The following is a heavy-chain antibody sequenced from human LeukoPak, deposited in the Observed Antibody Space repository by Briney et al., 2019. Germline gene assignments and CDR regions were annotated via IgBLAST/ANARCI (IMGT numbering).Heavy chain of an antibody. D-gene: IGHD2-2*02. J-gene: IGHJ4*02. V-gene: IGHV3-21*04. CDR3: ARAQIVVVPGAIERGNFDY. Sequence: GGSLRLSCAASGFSFSTYSMNWVRQAPGKGPEWVSSISSSSGDIYYGDSVKGRFTISRDSAKNSLYLQMDSLRAEDTAVFYCARAQIVVVPGAIERGNFDYWGQGTLVTVSS. CDR1: GFSFSTYS. CDR2: ISSSSGDI.